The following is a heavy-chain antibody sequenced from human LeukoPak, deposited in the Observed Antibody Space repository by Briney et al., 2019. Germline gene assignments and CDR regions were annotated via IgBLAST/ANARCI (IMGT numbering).Heavy chain of an antibody. Sequence: GGSLRLSCAASGFTFSSYAMSWVRQAPGKGLEWVSAISGSGGSTYYADSVKGRFTISRDNSKNTLYLQMNSLRAEDTSVYYCAKDCHGGLSPVGFDYWGQGTLVTVSS. CDR3: AKDCHGGLSPVGFDY. V-gene: IGHV3-23*01. CDR1: GFTFSSYA. J-gene: IGHJ4*02. CDR2: ISGSGGST. D-gene: IGHD1-26*01.